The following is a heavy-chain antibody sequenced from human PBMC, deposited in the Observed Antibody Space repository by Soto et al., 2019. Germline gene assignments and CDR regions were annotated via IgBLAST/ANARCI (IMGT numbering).Heavy chain of an antibody. D-gene: IGHD3-22*01. J-gene: IGHJ5*02. Sequence: GQSLKISCKGSGYRFTSYWIGWVRQMPGKGLEWMGIIYPGDSDTRYSPSFQGQVTISADKSISTAYLQWSSLKASDTAMYYCATVRYHDSSGYPWFDPWGQGTLVTVSS. CDR3: ATVRYHDSSGYPWFDP. V-gene: IGHV5-51*01. CDR2: IYPGDSDT. CDR1: GYRFTSYW.